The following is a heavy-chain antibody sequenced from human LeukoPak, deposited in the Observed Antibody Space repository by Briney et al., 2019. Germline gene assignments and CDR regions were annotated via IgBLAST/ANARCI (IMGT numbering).Heavy chain of an antibody. CDR3: AKVLVYSGRYYFDY. CDR1: GFTFSSYA. D-gene: IGHD1-26*01. J-gene: IGHJ4*02. CDR2: ISGSGGST. V-gene: IGHV3-23*01. Sequence: GGSLRLSCAASGFTFSSYAMSWVRQAPGKGVEWVSAISGSGGSTYYADSVKGRFTISRDNSKNTLYLQMNSLRAEDTAVYYCAKVLVYSGRYYFDYWGQGTLVTVSS.